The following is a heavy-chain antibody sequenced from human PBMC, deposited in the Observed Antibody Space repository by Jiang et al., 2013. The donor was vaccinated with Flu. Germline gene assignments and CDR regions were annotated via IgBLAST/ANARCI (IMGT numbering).Heavy chain of an antibody. CDR3: ARAGLLWFGESYAFDI. D-gene: IGHD3-10*01. Sequence: SQTLSLTCAISGDSVSSNSAAWNWIRQSPSRGLEWLGRTYYRSKWYNDYAVSVKSRITINPDTSKNQFSLQLNSVTPEDTAVYYCARAGLLWFGESYAFDIWGQGTMVTVSS. CDR1: GDSVSSNSAA. CDR2: TYYRSKWYN. J-gene: IGHJ3*02. V-gene: IGHV6-1*01.